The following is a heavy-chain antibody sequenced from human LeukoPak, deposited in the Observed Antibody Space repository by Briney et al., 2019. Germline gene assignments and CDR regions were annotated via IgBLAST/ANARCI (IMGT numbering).Heavy chain of an antibody. CDR3: ARDRLRTATAHDY. J-gene: IGHJ4*02. CDR2: ISSSSSYI. Sequence: GGSLRLSCAASGFTFSSYSMNWVRQAPGKGLEWVSSISSSSSYIYYVDSVKGRFTISRDNAKNSLYLQMNSLRAEDTAVYYCARDRLRTATAHDYWGQGTLVTVSS. D-gene: IGHD5-18*01. V-gene: IGHV3-21*01. CDR1: GFTFSSYS.